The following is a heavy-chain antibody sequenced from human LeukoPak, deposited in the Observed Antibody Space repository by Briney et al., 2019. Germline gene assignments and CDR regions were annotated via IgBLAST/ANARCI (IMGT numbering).Heavy chain of an antibody. D-gene: IGHD3-22*01. CDR1: GGTFSSYA. CDR2: IIPIFGTA. V-gene: IGHV1-69*01. J-gene: IGHJ1*01. Sequence: ASVKVSCKASGGTFSSYAISWVRQAPGQGLEWMGGIIPIFGTANYAQKFQGRVTITADESTSTAYMKLSSLRSEDTAVYYCARVPLSDSSGHYYPHWGQGTLVTVSS. CDR3: ARVPLSDSSGHYYPH.